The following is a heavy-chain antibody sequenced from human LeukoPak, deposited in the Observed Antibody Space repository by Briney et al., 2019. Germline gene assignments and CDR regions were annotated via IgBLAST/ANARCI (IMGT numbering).Heavy chain of an antibody. CDR3: AREWAAAGTFDY. V-gene: IGHV3-30-3*01. J-gene: IGHJ4*02. CDR2: ISYDGSNK. CDR1: GFPFRSFS. D-gene: IGHD6-13*01. Sequence: GSLRLSCAASGFPFRSFSMPWVRQASGKGLGGVAVISYDGSNKYYADSVKGRFTISRDNSKNTLYLQMNSLRAEDTAVYYCAREWAAAGTFDYWGQGTLVTVSS.